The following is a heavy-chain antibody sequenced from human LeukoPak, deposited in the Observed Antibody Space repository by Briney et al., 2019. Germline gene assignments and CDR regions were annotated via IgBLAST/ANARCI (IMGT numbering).Heavy chain of an antibody. CDR2: ISGSGGST. J-gene: IGHJ3*02. CDR3: AKDPLTIDQQDAFDI. Sequence: ETLSLTCAVYGGSFSGYYWSWVRQAPGKGLEWVSAISGSGGSTYYADSVKGRFTISRDNSKNTLYLQMNGLRAEDTAVYYCAKDPLTIDQQDAFDIWGQGTMVTVSS. CDR1: GGSFSGYY. V-gene: IGHV3-23*01.